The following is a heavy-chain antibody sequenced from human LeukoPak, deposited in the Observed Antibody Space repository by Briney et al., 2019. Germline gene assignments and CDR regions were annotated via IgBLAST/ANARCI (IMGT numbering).Heavy chain of an antibody. CDR1: GVSISRYY. CDR2: IYHSGST. D-gene: IGHD1-26*01. V-gene: IGHV4-59*01. CDR3: ARGPDIVGAS. Sequence: SRTLSLTCTVSGVSISRYYWSWIRQPPGKGLEWIGYIYHSGSTNYNPSLKSRVTISVDTSKNQFSLKLSSVTAADTAVYYCARGPDIVGASWGQGTLVTVSS. J-gene: IGHJ5*02.